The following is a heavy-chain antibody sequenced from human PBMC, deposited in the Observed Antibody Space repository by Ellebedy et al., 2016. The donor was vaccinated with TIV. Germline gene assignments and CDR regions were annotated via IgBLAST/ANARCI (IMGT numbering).Heavy chain of an antibody. Sequence: MPSETLSLTCTVSGGSISRYYWSWIRQPPGKGLEWIGYIYYSGSTNYNPSLKSRVTISVDTSKTQLSLKLSSVTTADTAVYYRARAVGRYYYGMDVWGQGTTVTVSS. CDR2: IYYSGST. V-gene: IGHV4-59*01. CDR3: ARAVGRYYYGMDV. CDR1: GGSISRYY. J-gene: IGHJ6*02. D-gene: IGHD3-10*01.